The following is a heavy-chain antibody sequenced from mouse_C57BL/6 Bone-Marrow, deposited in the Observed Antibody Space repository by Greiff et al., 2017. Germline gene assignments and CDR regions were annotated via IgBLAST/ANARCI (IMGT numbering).Heavy chain of an antibody. V-gene: IGHV5-9-1*02. CDR3: TRERGYGSSPYYFDY. Sequence: EVKLMESGEGLVKPGGSLKLSCAASGFTFSSYAMSWVRQTPEKRLEWVAYISSGGDYIYYADTVKGRFTISRDNARNTLYLQMSSLKSEDTDMYYFTRERGYGSSPYYFDYWGQGTTLTVSS. CDR2: ISSGGDYI. D-gene: IGHD1-1*01. CDR1: GFTFSSYA. J-gene: IGHJ2*01.